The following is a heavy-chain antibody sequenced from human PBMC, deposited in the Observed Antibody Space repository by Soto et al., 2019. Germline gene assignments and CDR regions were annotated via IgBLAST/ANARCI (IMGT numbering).Heavy chain of an antibody. J-gene: IGHJ6*03. Sequence: PSETLSLTCTVSGGSISNFYWTWIRQPPGKGLEWIGYIYYSAKTNYNPSLKSRVTISVDKSKNQFSLKLRSVTAADTAVYYCARSHYDPFCSYYYYYMDVWGKGTTVTVSS. V-gene: IGHV4-59*01. D-gene: IGHD3-10*02. CDR1: GGSISNFY. CDR3: ARSHYDPFCSYYYYYMDV. CDR2: IYYSAKT.